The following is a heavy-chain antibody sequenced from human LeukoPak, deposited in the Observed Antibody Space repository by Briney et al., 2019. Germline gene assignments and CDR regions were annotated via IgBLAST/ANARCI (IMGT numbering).Heavy chain of an antibody. CDR1: GFTFSSHS. J-gene: IGHJ4*02. CDR3: ARDGIAVAGTGGFDY. V-gene: IGHV3-48*04. D-gene: IGHD6-19*01. CDR2: ISSSSSTI. Sequence: PGGSLRLSCAASGFTFSSHSMNWVRQAPGKGLEWVSYISSSSSTIYYADSVKGRFTISRDNAKNSLYLQMNSLRAEDTAVYYCARDGIAVAGTGGFDYWGQGTLVTVSS.